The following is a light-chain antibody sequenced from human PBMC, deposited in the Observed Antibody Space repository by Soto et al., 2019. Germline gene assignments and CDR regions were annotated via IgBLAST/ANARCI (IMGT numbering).Light chain of an antibody. CDR2: EVS. J-gene: IGLJ2*01. Sequence: QSALAQPASVSGSPGQSITISCTGASSDFGTYNVVSWYQHHPGKVPKLIIYEVSKRPSGVPDRFSGSKSGNTASLTVSGLQAEDEADYYCCSYAGSSSLVFGGVTKLTVL. CDR1: SSDFGTYNV. CDR3: CSYAGSSSLV. V-gene: IGLV2-23*02.